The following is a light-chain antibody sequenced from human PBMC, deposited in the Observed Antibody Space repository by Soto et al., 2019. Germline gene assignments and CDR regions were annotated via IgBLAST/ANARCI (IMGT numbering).Light chain of an antibody. Sequence: QSALTQPPSVSGAPGQRVTISCTGSSSDIGAGYDVHWYQQLPGTAPKLLIYDNNSRPSGVPDRFSGSKSGTSASLAITGLQAEDEADYYCQSYDSSHVVFGGGTKLTVL. V-gene: IGLV1-40*01. CDR2: DNN. CDR3: QSYDSSHVV. J-gene: IGLJ2*01. CDR1: SSDIGAGYD.